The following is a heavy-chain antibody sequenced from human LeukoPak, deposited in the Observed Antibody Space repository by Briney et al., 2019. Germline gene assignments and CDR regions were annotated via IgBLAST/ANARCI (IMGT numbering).Heavy chain of an antibody. V-gene: IGHV4-34*01. Sequence: NPSETLSLTCGVSGGSFSFYYWSWIRQPPGKGLEWIGEISQSGSTNYNPSLKSRVNISLDTSENQFSLKLSSVTAADTAVYYCARDLGRYGSGRYMDVWGKGTTVTISS. CDR3: ARDLGRYGSGRYMDV. J-gene: IGHJ6*03. CDR2: ISQSGST. D-gene: IGHD3-10*01. CDR1: GGSFSFYY.